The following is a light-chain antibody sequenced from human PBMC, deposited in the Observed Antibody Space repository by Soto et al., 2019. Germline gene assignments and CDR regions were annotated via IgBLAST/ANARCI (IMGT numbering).Light chain of an antibody. CDR1: QSVSSQ. V-gene: IGKV3-11*01. CDR3: HQRSNWPRT. Sequence: EIVLTQSPATLSLSPGERATLSCRTSQSVSSQLAWYQQKPGQAPRLLIYDASDTATGVPARFSGSGSGTDFTLTISSLEPEDFGVYYCHQRSNWPRTFGPGTKLEIK. CDR2: DAS. J-gene: IGKJ2*01.